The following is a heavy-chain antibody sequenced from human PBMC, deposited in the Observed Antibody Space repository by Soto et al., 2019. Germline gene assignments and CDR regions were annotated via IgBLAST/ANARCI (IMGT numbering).Heavy chain of an antibody. CDR1: DHG. Sequence: DHGVRRISQATGKGLEWVSGINWNGGSTGYADSVKGRFTISRDNAKNSLYLQMNSLRAEDTALYHCAREAGTDAFDIWGHGTIVTVSS. D-gene: IGHD1-1*01. CDR3: AREAGTDAFDI. V-gene: IGHV3-20*01. CDR2: INWNGGST. J-gene: IGHJ3*02.